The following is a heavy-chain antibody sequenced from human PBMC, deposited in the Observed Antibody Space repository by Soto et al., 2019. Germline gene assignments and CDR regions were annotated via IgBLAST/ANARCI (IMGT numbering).Heavy chain of an antibody. V-gene: IGHV4-59*08. Sequence: SETLSLTCTVSGGSISSYYWSWIRQPPGKGLEWIGYIYYSGSTNYNPSLKSRVTISVDTSKNQFSLKLSSVTAADTAVYYCARSLWYGSYYSYYGMDVWGQGTTVTVSS. CDR2: IYYSGST. D-gene: IGHD6-13*01. J-gene: IGHJ6*02. CDR3: ARSLWYGSYYSYYGMDV. CDR1: GGSISSYY.